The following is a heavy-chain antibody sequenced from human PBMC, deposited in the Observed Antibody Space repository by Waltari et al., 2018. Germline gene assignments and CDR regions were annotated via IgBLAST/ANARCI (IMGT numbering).Heavy chain of an antibody. D-gene: IGHD3-3*01. CDR2: INRSGST. J-gene: IGHJ4*02. CDR3: ARATNYDFWSGYYPDY. Sequence: QVQLQQWGAGLLKPSETLSLTCAVYGGSFSGYYWSWIRQPPGKGLEWIGEINRSGSTNYNPSLKSRVTISVDTSKNQFSLKLSSVTAADTAVYYCARATNYDFWSGYYPDYWGQGTLVTVTS. CDR1: GGSFSGYY. V-gene: IGHV4-34*01.